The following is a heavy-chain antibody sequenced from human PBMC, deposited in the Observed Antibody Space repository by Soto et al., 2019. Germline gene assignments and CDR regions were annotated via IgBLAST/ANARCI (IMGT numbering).Heavy chain of an antibody. D-gene: IGHD2-15*01. J-gene: IGHJ4*02. Sequence: LSRTCSVYGGSFSGYYWSWIRQPPGKGLEWIGEINHSGSTNYNPSLKSRVTISVDTSKNQFSLKLSSVTAADTAVYYCASCGGGSCYSSPFVYWGQGTLVTVSS. CDR3: ASCGGGSCYSSPFVY. V-gene: IGHV4-34*01. CDR2: INHSGST. CDR1: GGSFSGYY.